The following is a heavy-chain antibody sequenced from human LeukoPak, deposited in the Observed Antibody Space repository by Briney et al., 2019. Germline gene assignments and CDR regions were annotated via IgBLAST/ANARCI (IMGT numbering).Heavy chain of an antibody. Sequence: SETLSLTCTVSGGSISSGSYYWSWIRQPPGKGLEWIGEINHSGSTNYNPSLKSRVTISVDTSKNQFSLKLSSVTAADTAVYYCARGPRIAAAGTHTPPFDYWGQGTLVTVSS. CDR1: GGSISSGSYY. CDR3: ARGPRIAAAGTHTPPFDY. D-gene: IGHD6-13*01. V-gene: IGHV4-39*07. J-gene: IGHJ4*02. CDR2: INHSGST.